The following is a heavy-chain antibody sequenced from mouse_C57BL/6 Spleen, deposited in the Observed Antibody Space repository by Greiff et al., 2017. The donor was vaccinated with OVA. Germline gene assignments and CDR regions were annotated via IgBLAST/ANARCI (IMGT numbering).Heavy chain of an antibody. Sequence: QVTLKVSGPGILQPSQTLSLTCSFSGFSLSTFGMGVGWIRQPSGKGLEWLAHIWWDDDKYYNPALKSRLTISKDTSKNQVFLKIANVGTADTATYYCARPGVYYDYEGWYFDVWGTGTTVTVSS. V-gene: IGHV8-8*01. J-gene: IGHJ1*03. D-gene: IGHD2-4*01. CDR1: GFSLSTFGMG. CDR2: IWWDDDK. CDR3: ARPGVYYDYEGWYFDV.